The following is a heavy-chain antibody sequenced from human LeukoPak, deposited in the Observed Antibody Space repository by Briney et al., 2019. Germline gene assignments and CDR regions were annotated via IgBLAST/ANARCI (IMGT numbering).Heavy chain of an antibody. V-gene: IGHV3-30*19. CDR2: ISSDGRKT. J-gene: IGHJ4*02. CDR1: GFSFSNFD. D-gene: IGHD3-10*01. Sequence: GGSLRLSCAASGFSFSNFDFHWVRQAPGKGLEWVAFISSDGRKTDYADSVKGRFTISRDNSKNTLYLQMNSLRPEDTAVYYCARDYYGSGNFDYWGQGTLVTVSS. CDR3: ARDYYGSGNFDY.